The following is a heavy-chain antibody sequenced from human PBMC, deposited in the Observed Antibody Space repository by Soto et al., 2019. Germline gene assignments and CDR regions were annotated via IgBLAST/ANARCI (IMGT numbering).Heavy chain of an antibody. D-gene: IGHD4-17*01. V-gene: IGHV4-30-2*01. CDR1: GGSISSGGYS. CDR2: IFHSGTS. CDR3: ARAHYGDYGYGMDV. J-gene: IGHJ6*02. Sequence: TSETLSLTCAVSGGSISSGGYSWSWIRQPLGKGLEWIGYIFHSGTSYFNPSLKSRFTISVDRSKNQFSLKLSSVTAAYTAVYYCARAHYGDYGYGMDVWGQGTTVTVSS.